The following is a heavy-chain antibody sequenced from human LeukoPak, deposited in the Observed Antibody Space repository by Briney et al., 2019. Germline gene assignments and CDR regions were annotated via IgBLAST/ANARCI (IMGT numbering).Heavy chain of an antibody. D-gene: IGHD6-6*01. V-gene: IGHV7-4-1*02. CDR2: INPNTGNP. CDR1: GYTFTGYY. J-gene: IGHJ4*02. CDR3: AKEGSGSSLEY. Sequence: ASVKVSCKASGYTFTGYYMHWVRQAPGQGLEWMGWINPNTGNPTYAQGFAGRFVFSLDTSVSTTYLQISSLKAEDTAMYYCAKEGSGSSLEYWGQGTLVTVSS.